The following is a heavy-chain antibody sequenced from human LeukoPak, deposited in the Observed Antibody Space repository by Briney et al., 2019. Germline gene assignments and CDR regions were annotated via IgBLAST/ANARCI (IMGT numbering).Heavy chain of an antibody. CDR3: ARYGSGYDLVDY. J-gene: IGHJ4*02. CDR1: GFTFNSYA. V-gene: IGHV3-53*01. Sequence: GGSLRLSCAASGFTFNSYAMSWVRQAPGKGLEGVSVIYSGGATYHADSVKGRFTIFRDNAKNTLNLQMNSLRAEDTAVYYCARYGSGYDLVDYWGRGTLVTVSS. D-gene: IGHD5-12*01. CDR2: IYSGGAT.